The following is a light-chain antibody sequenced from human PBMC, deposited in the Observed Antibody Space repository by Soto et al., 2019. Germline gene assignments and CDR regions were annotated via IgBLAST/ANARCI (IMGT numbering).Light chain of an antibody. CDR2: DAS. J-gene: IGKJ5*01. Sequence: EIVLTQSPATLSVSPGERATLSCRASQSVSGDLAWYHHKPGQAPRLLIYDASTRALDTPARFAGSGAGTEFTLTISSLQSEDFAVYFCQQYNNWPITFGHGTRLEIK. CDR1: QSVSGD. CDR3: QQYNNWPIT. V-gene: IGKV3-15*01.